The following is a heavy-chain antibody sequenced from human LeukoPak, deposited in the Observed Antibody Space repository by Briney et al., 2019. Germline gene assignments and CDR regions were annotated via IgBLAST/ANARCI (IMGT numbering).Heavy chain of an antibody. Sequence: GGFLRLSCAASGFTFSSYAMNWVRQAPGKGLEWVSAISGSGGSTDYADSVKGRFTISRDNSKNTLYLQMNSLRAEDTAVYYCAKLEQLEPPGDYWGQGTLVTVSS. CDR3: AKLEQLEPPGDY. CDR2: ISGSGGST. D-gene: IGHD1-1*01. J-gene: IGHJ4*02. V-gene: IGHV3-23*01. CDR1: GFTFSSYA.